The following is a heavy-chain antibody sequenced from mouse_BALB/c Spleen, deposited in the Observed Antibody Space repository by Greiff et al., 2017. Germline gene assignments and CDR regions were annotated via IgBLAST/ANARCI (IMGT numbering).Heavy chain of an antibody. V-gene: IGHV2-2*02. J-gene: IGHJ1*01. Sequence: QVQLKQSGPGLVQPSQCLSISCTASGFSFTSYGVHWVRQSPGQGLEWLGVIWSGGSTDYNAAFISRLSISKDNSKSQVFFKMNSLQANDTAVYYCARNLGDFEVWGAGTTVTVSS. CDR1: GFSFTSYG. CDR3: ARNLGDFEV. CDR2: IWSGGST. D-gene: IGHD3-3*01.